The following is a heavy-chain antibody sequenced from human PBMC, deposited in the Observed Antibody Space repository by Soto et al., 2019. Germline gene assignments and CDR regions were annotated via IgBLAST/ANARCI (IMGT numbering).Heavy chain of an antibody. CDR1: GYSFTTYW. CDR3: ARHEQFYYYYYGMDV. V-gene: IGHV5-51*01. CDR2: INPGDSDI. Sequence: PGESLKISCKASGYSFTTYWIAWVRQMPGKGLEWMGIINPGDSDIRYSPSFQGQVTISADNSISTAYLQWSSLKASDIAMYYCARHEQFYYYYYGMDVWGQGTAVTVSS. D-gene: IGHD4-4*01. J-gene: IGHJ6*02.